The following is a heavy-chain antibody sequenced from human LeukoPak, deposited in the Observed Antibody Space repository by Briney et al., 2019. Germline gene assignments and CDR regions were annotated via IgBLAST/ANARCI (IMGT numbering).Heavy chain of an antibody. CDR3: ARVPNWNYVDY. J-gene: IGHJ4*02. D-gene: IGHD1-1*01. CDR1: GFTFSDYY. Sequence: KTGGSLRLSCAASGFTFSDYYMSWIRQAPGKGLEWVSYISSSGSTIYYADSVKGRFTISRDNAKNSLYLQMNSLRVEDSALYYCARVPNWNYVDYWGQGTLVTVSS. CDR2: ISSSGSTI. V-gene: IGHV3-11*04.